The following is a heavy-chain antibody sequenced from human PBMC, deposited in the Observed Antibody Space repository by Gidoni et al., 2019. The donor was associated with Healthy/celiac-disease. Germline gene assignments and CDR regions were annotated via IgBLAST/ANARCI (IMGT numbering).Heavy chain of an antibody. V-gene: IGHV4-34*01. CDR3: ARARNYYGSANGMDV. Sequence: QVQLHQWGAGLLKPSATLSLTCAFSGASFSGYYWSWIRQPPGKGLEWIGEINHSGSTNYNPSLKSRVTISVDTSKNQFSLKLSSVTAADTAVYYCARARNYYGSANGMDVWGQGTTVTVS. CDR2: INHSGST. J-gene: IGHJ6*02. D-gene: IGHD3-10*01. CDR1: GASFSGYY.